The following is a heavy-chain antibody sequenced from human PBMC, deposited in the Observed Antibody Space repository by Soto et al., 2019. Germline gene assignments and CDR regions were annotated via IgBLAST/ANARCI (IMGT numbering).Heavy chain of an antibody. D-gene: IGHD3-10*01. J-gene: IGHJ4*02. CDR1: GFTFSSYA. CDR3: DLWPPYYFDY. Sequence: PGGSLRLSCAASGFTFSSYAMSWVRQAPGKGLEWVSVISAAGGVTYYTDSLRGRFTISRDNSKNTLYLQMNSLRAEDTAVYYCDLWPPYYFDYWGQGTLVTVSS. V-gene: IGHV3-23*01. CDR2: ISAAGGVT.